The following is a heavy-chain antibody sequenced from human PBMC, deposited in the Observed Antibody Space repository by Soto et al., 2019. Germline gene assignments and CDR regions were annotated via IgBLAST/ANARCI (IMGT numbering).Heavy chain of an antibody. CDR2: IDPSDSYT. J-gene: IGHJ6*02. D-gene: IGHD1-26*01. V-gene: IGHV5-10-1*01. CDR3: ARLIVGATNGGYYYYGMDV. Sequence: GESLKISCKCSGYSFTSYRISWVRQMPGKGMERMGRIDPSDSYTNYSPSFQGHFTISADKSISTAYLQWSSLKASDTAMYYCARLIVGATNGGYYYYGMDVWGQGTTVSVSS. CDR1: GYSFTSYR.